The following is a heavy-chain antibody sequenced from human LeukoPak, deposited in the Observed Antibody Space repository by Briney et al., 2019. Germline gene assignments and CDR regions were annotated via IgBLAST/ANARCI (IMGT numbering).Heavy chain of an antibody. CDR3: ARDDIVVVPAARWASQFDP. V-gene: IGHV4-30-4*01. J-gene: IGHJ5*02. Sequence: PSETLSLTCTVSGGSISSGDYYWSWIRQPPGKGLEWIGYIYYSGSTYYNPSLKSRVTISVDTSKNQFSLKLSSVTAADTAVYYCARDDIVVVPAARWASQFDPWGQGTLVTVSS. D-gene: IGHD2-2*01. CDR1: GGSISSGDYY. CDR2: IYYSGST.